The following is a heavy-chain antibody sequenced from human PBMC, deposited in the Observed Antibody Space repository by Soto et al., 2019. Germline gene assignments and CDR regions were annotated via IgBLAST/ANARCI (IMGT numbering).Heavy chain of an antibody. CDR3: AKLPQGDYYESSGYYGAFDI. D-gene: IGHD3-22*01. V-gene: IGHV3-23*01. CDR2: ISGSGGST. CDR1: GFTFSSYA. J-gene: IGHJ3*02. Sequence: GGSLRLSCAASGFTFSSYAMSWVRQAPGKGLEWVSAISGSGGSTYYADSVKGRFTISRDNPKNTLYLQMNSLRAEDTAVYYCAKLPQGDYYESSGYYGAFDIWGQGTMVTVSS.